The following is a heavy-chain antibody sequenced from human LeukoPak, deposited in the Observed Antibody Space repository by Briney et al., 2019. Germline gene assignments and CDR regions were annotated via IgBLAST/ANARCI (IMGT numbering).Heavy chain of an antibody. V-gene: IGHV3-30-3*01. D-gene: IGHD3-3*01. Sequence: GGSLRLSCAASGFTFSSYAMHWVRQAPGRGLEWVAVISYDGSNKYYADSAKGRFTISRDNSKNTLYLQMNSLRAEDTAVYYCARGPSIRHTAQLRFLELLGPNYWGQGTLVTVSS. CDR3: ARGPSIRHTAQLRFLELLGPNY. J-gene: IGHJ4*02. CDR2: ISYDGSNK. CDR1: GFTFSSYA.